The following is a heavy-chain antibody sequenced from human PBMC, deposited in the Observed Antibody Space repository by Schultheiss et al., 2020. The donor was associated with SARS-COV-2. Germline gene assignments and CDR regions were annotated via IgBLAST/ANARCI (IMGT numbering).Heavy chain of an antibody. J-gene: IGHJ6*04. D-gene: IGHD2-2*01. CDR1: GFTFSSYW. Sequence: GGSLRLSCAASGFTFSSYWMHWVRQAPGKGLVWVSRINSDKSSTSYADSVKGRITISRDNAKNTLYLQMNSLRAEDTAVYYCARDVGYCSSTSCSVWGKGTTVTVSS. CDR2: INSDKSST. CDR3: ARDVGYCSSTSCSV. V-gene: IGHV3-74*01.